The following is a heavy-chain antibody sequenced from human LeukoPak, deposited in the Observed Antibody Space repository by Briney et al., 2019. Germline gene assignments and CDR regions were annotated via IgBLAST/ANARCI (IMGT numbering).Heavy chain of an antibody. CDR3: ARKVTAIRGDWFDP. V-gene: IGHV1-8*01. D-gene: IGHD2-21*02. J-gene: IGHJ5*02. CDR2: MNPNSGNT. CDR1: GYTFTSYD. Sequence: GASVKVSCKASGYTFTSYDINWVRQATGQGLEWMGWMNPNSGNTGYAQKFQGRVTMTRNTSISTAYMGLSSLRSEDTAVYYCARKVTAIRGDWFDPWGQGTLVTVSS.